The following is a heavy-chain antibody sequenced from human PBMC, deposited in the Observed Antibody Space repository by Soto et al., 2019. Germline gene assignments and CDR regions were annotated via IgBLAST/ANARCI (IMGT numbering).Heavy chain of an antibody. V-gene: IGHV3-13*01. CDR2: IGTAGDT. D-gene: IGHD3-3*01. Sequence: GGSLRLSCAASGFTFSSYDMHWVRQATGKGLEWVSAIGTAGDTYYPGSVKGRFTISRENAKNSLYLQMNSLRAEDTAVYYCARFGHYYYGMDVWGQGTTVTVSS. CDR3: ARFGHYYYGMDV. J-gene: IGHJ6*02. CDR1: GFTFSSYD.